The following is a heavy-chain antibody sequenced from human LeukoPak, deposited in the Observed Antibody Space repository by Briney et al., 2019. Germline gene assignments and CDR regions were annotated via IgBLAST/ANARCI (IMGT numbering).Heavy chain of an antibody. V-gene: IGHV3-15*05. D-gene: IGHD2-2*01. CDR2: IKSKTDGGTT. CDR1: GFTLSNAW. CDR3: TTANLGYCSSTSCYEFDY. J-gene: IGHJ4*02. Sequence: GGSLRLSRAASGFTLSNAWMSWVRQAPGKGLEWVGRIKSKTDGGTTDYAAPVKVRFTISRDDSQNTLYLQMNSLKTEDTAVYYCTTANLGYCSSTSCYEFDYWGQGTLVTVSS.